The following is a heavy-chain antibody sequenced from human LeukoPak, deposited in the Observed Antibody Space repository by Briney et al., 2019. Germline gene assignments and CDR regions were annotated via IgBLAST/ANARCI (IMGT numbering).Heavy chain of an antibody. CDR1: GFTFDNYA. Sequence: GGSLRLSCAASGFTFDNYAMHWVRQSPGKGLEWLSLVSWDGSRTYYADSVRGRFTISRDNTKNSLYLQMNSLRTEDTALYYCAESHSSSWYYFDNWGQGTLVTVSS. J-gene: IGHJ4*02. D-gene: IGHD6-13*01. V-gene: IGHV3-43D*03. CDR2: VSWDGSRT. CDR3: AESHSSSWYYFDN.